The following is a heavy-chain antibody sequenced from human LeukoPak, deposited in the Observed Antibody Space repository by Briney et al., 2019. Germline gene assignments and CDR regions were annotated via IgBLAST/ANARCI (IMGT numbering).Heavy chain of an antibody. J-gene: IGHJ5*02. Sequence: GGSLRLSCAASGFTFSSYGVHWVRQAPGKGLEWVAVISYDGSNKYYADSVKGRFTISRDNSKNTLYLQMNSLRAEDTAVYYCAKTPGIAAAGSNWFDPWGQGTLVTVSS. CDR3: AKTPGIAAAGSNWFDP. D-gene: IGHD6-13*01. V-gene: IGHV3-30*18. CDR1: GFTFSSYG. CDR2: ISYDGSNK.